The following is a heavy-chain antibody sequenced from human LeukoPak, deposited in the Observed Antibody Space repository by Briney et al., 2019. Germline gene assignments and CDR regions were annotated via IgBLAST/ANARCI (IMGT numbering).Heavy chain of an antibody. Sequence: ASVKVSCKSFGFTFTNCLLHWVRQAPGQGLEWVGRIAPSVDTTNYAQKFRGRVTMTRDTSTSTVYMELSSLRSDDTAIYYCVREESGGYFDYWGQGTLVTVSS. CDR2: IAPSVDTT. J-gene: IGHJ4*02. D-gene: IGHD2-8*02. V-gene: IGHV1-46*01. CDR3: VREESGGYFDY. CDR1: GFTFTNCL.